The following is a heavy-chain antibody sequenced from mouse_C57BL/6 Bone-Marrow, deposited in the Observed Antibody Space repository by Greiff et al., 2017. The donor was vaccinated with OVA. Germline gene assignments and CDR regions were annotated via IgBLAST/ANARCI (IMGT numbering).Heavy chain of an antibody. D-gene: IGHD1-1*01. CDR1: GYTFTSYW. CDR3: ARESYYGSSYGYFDV. J-gene: IGHJ1*03. V-gene: IGHV1-50*01. Sequence: VQLQQPGAELVKPGASVKLSCKASGYTFTSYWMQWVKQRPGQGLEWIGEIDPSDSSTNYNQKFKGKATLTVDTSSSTAYMQLSSLTSEDSAVYYCARESYYGSSYGYFDVWGTGTTVTVSS. CDR2: IDPSDSST.